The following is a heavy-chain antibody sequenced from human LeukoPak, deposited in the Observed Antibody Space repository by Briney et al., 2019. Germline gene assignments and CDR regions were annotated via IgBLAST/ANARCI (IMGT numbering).Heavy chain of an antibody. D-gene: IGHD4-17*01. J-gene: IGHJ5*02. CDR1: GYIFTDYY. CDR2: IIPIFGTA. Sequence: GASVKVSCKASGYIFTDYYMHWVRQAPGQGLEWMGRIIPIFGTANYAQKFQGRVTITTDESTSTAYMELSSLRSEDTAVYYCARSYGDYPFPRNWFDPWGQGTLVTVSS. CDR3: ARSYGDYPFPRNWFDP. V-gene: IGHV1-69*05.